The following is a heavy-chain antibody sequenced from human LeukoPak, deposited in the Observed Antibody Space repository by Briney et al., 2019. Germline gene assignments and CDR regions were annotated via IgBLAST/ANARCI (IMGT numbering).Heavy chain of an antibody. Sequence: PGGSLRLSCAASGFTFSSYWMSWVRQAPGKGLEWVANIKQDGSEKYYVDSVKGRFTISRDNAKNSLYLQMNSLRAEDTAVYYCARLYSSGCYFHKFDVFDIWGQGTMVTVSS. CDR1: GFTFSSYW. J-gene: IGHJ3*02. CDR2: IKQDGSEK. D-gene: IGHD6-19*01. CDR3: ARLYSSGCYFHKFDVFDI. V-gene: IGHV3-7*01.